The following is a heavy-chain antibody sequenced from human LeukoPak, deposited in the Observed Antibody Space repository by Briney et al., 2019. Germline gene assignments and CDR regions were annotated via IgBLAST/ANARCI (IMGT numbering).Heavy chain of an antibody. CDR2: IYYSGST. CDR1: GGSISSSSYY. J-gene: IGHJ4*02. CDR3: ARRRVRYDPTPLDYFDY. V-gene: IGHV4-39*01. Sequence: PSETLSLTCTVSGGSISSSSYYWGWIRQPPGKGLEWIGSIYYSGSTYYHPSLKRRVTISVDTSKNQFSLKLSSVTAADTAVYYCARRRVRYDPTPLDYFDYWGQGTLVTVSS. D-gene: IGHD3-22*01.